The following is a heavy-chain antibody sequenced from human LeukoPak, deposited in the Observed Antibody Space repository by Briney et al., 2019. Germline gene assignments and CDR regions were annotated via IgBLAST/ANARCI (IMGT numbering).Heavy chain of an antibody. V-gene: IGHV3-66*02. D-gene: IGHD1-26*01. CDR1: GFTFSSYA. Sequence: GGSLRLSCAASGFTFSSYAMSWVRQAPGKGLEWVSILHSDYSTYYADSVQGRFTISRDTSKNTVYLQMNSLRTEDTAVYYCARVKYGSFDYWGQGALVTVSS. CDR2: LHSDYST. J-gene: IGHJ4*02. CDR3: ARVKYGSFDY.